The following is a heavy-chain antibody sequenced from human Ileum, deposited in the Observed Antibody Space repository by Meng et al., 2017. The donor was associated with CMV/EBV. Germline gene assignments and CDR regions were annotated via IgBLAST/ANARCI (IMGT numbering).Heavy chain of an antibody. V-gene: IGHV3-11*01. CDR2: IGRSGGTAI. J-gene: IGHJ4*02. Sequence: ASGFTLSDSYMGWIRQAPGKGLEWVSSIGRSGGTAIYYADSVKGRFTVSRDNAKDSLYLQMNSLRAEDTAVYYCAGPRSSYGGLFHYWGQGTLVTVSS. CDR3: AGPRSSYGGLFHY. CDR1: GFTLSDSY. D-gene: IGHD4-23*01.